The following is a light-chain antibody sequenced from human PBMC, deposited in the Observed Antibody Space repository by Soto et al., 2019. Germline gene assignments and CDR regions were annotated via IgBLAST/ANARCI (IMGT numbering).Light chain of an antibody. CDR3: QHFRDSST. Sequence: EIVLTQSPGTLSLSPGERATLSCRASQSVKSRYLAWYQQKAGQAPRLLIYDESTRATGVPDRFSGSGSGTDFTLSISRLEPEDFAVYYCQHFRDSSTFGQGTKVNIK. V-gene: IGKV3-20*01. J-gene: IGKJ1*01. CDR1: QSVKSRY. CDR2: DES.